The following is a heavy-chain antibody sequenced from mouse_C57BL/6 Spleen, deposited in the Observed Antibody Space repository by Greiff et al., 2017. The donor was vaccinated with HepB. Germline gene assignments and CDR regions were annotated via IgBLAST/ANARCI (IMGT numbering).Heavy chain of an antibody. CDR1: GYTFTSYW. CDR3: ARWDGYYGFAY. CDR2: IYPSDSET. Sequence: QVQLQQPGAELVRPGSSVKLSCKASGYTFTSYWMDWVKQRPGQGLEWIGNIYPSDSETHYNQKFKDKATLTVDKSSSTAYMQLSSLTSEDSAVYYCARWDGYYGFAYWGQGTLVPVSA. D-gene: IGHD2-3*01. J-gene: IGHJ3*01. V-gene: IGHV1-61*01.